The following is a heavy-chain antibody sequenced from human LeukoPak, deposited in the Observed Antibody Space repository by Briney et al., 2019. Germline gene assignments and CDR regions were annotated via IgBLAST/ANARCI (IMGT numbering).Heavy chain of an antibody. CDR3: AREGRGYSYGYGPGFDY. Sequence: SETLSLTCAVYGGSFSGYYWSWIRQPPGKGLXXXXXXNHSGSTNYNPSLKSRVTISVDTSKNQFSPKLSSVTAADTAVYYCAREGRGYSYGYGPGFDYWGQGTLVTVSS. J-gene: IGHJ4*02. V-gene: IGHV4-34*01. CDR1: GGSFSGYY. CDR2: XNHSGST. D-gene: IGHD5-18*01.